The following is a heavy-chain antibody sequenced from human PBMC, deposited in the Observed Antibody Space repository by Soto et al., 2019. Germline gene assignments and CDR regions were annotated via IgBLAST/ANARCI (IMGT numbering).Heavy chain of an antibody. D-gene: IGHD7-27*01. J-gene: IGHJ4*02. CDR1: GFSFSISP. CDR2: ISYDGTKK. V-gene: IGHV3-30-3*01. CDR3: ARDPKTSGGQHWAFNYFDS. Sequence: PGGSLRLSCAASGFSFSISPMHWVRQAPGKGPEWVALISYDGTKKFYADPVKGRFTISRDNSKSTLYLQVDSLRPEDAAVYYCARDPKTSGGQHWAFNYFDSWGQGTLVTVSS.